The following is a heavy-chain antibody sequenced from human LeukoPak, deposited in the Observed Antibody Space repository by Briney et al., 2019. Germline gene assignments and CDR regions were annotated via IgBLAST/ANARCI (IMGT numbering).Heavy chain of an antibody. D-gene: IGHD4-23*01. CDR2: IIPIFGTA. V-gene: IGHV1-69*13. CDR1: GGTFSSYA. CDR3: AHALNGYGGQNYYYYYMDV. J-gene: IGHJ6*03. Sequence: SVKVSCKASGGTFSSYAISWVRQAPGLGLEWMGGIIPIFGTANYAQKFQGRVTITADESTSTAYMELSSLRSEDTAVYYCAHALNGYGGQNYYYYYMDVWGKGTTVTVSS.